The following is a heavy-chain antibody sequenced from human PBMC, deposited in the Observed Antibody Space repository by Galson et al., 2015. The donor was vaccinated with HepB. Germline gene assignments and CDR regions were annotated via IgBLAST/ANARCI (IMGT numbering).Heavy chain of an antibody. J-gene: IGHJ3*02. CDR2: IKQDGSEK. CDR1: GFTFSSYW. V-gene: IGHV3-7*01. CDR3: ARVLLGYPHTDAFDI. Sequence: SLRLSCAASGFTFSSYWMSWVRQAPGKGLEWVANIKQDGSEKYYVDSVKGRFTISRDNAKNSLYLQMNSLRAEDTAVYYCARVLLGYPHTDAFDIWGQGTMVTVSS. D-gene: IGHD2-15*01.